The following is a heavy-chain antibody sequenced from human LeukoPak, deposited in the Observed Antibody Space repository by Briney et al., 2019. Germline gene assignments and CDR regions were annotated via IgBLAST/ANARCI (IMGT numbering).Heavy chain of an antibody. CDR3: ARGGEMATIGYYYYYYMDV. Sequence: GGSLRLSCAASGFIFSSYSMNWVRQAPGKGLEWVSSISSSSSYIYYADSVKGRFTISRDNAKNSLYLQMNSLRAEDTAVYYCARGGEMATIGYYYYYYMDVWGKGTTVTVSS. J-gene: IGHJ6*03. V-gene: IGHV3-21*01. D-gene: IGHD5-24*01. CDR1: GFIFSSYS. CDR2: ISSSSSYI.